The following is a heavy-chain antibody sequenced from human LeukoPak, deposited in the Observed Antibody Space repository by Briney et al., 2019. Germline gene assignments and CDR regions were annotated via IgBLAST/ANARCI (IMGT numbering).Heavy chain of an antibody. V-gene: IGHV4-59*06. D-gene: IGHD6-13*01. CDR2: IYYSGST. CDR3: ARVYSTNWFDP. CDR1: GGSISSYY. Sequence: SETLSLTCTVSGGSISSYYWSWIRQHPGKGLEWIGYIYYSGSTDYNPSLKSRVTISVDTSKNQFSLKLSSVTAADTAVYYCARVYSTNWFDPWGQGTLVTVSS. J-gene: IGHJ5*02.